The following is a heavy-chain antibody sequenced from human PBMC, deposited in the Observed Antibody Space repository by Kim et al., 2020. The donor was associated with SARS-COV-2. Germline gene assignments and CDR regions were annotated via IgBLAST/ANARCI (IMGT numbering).Heavy chain of an antibody. D-gene: IGHD1-26*01. CDR3: ARDRVEVGATFDY. J-gene: IGHJ4*02. V-gene: IGHV1-2*02. Sequence: YAQKFQGRVTMTRDTSISTAYMELSRLRSDDTAVYYCARDRVEVGATFDYWGQGTLVTVSS.